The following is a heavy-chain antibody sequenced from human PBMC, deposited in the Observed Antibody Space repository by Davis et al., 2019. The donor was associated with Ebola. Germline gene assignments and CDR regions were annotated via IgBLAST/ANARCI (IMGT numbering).Heavy chain of an antibody. Sequence: AASVTVSCKASGGTFSSYPISWVRPAPGQGLAWMGRIIPILGIANYAQKFQGRVTIPADKSTSTAYMELSSLRSEDTAVYYCARDRVPAAIDYWGQGTLVTVSS. J-gene: IGHJ4*02. V-gene: IGHV1-69*04. CDR3: ARDRVPAAIDY. D-gene: IGHD2-2*01. CDR2: IIPILGIA. CDR1: GGTFSSYP.